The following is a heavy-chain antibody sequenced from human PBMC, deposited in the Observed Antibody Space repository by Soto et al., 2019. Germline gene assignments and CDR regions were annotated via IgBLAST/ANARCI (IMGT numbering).Heavy chain of an antibody. V-gene: IGHV1-69*01. Sequence: QVQLVQSGAEVKKPGTSVKVSCKVSGGTFSSYAISWVRQAPGQGLEWMGEITSIFGAAMYAQKCQGRVTIIANEPASTAYMELSSLRSEDTAVYYCARGGKERFRGSGMDVWGQGSTVTVSS. CDR2: ITSIFGAA. D-gene: IGHD1-1*01. J-gene: IGHJ6*02. CDR3: ARGGKERFRGSGMDV. CDR1: GGTFSSYA.